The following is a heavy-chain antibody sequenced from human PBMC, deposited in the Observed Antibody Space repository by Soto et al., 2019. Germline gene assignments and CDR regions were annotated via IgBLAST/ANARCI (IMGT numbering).Heavy chain of an antibody. J-gene: IGHJ4*02. Sequence: QVQLQESGPGLVKPSQTLSLTCTVSGGSISSGDYYWSWIRQPPGKGLEWIGYIYYSGSTYYKPALNSRITISDDTSKNQCSQKLSSVTAADTAVYCCARGVGALIGYWGQGTLVTVSS. CDR2: IYYSGST. CDR3: ARGVGALIGY. D-gene: IGHD1-26*01. CDR1: GGSISSGDYY. V-gene: IGHV4-30-4*01.